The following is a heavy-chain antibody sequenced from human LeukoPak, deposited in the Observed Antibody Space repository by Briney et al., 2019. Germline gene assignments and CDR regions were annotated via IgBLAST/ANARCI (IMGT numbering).Heavy chain of an antibody. D-gene: IGHD3-16*02. CDR3: ARDQDYVWGSYRGEYYFDY. CDR2: INPSGGST. CDR1: GYTFTSYY. J-gene: IGHJ4*02. Sequence: ASVKVSCKASGYTFTSYYMNWVRQAPRQGLEWMGIINPSGGSTSYAQKFQGRVTMTRDTSTSTVYMELSSLRSEDTAVYYCARDQDYVWGSYRGEYYFDYWGQGTLVTVSS. V-gene: IGHV1-46*01.